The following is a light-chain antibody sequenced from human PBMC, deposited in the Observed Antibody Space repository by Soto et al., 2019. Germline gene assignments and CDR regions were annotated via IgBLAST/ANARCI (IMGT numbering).Light chain of an antibody. CDR1: QDISSW. V-gene: IGKV1-12*01. Sequence: DIQMTQSPSSVSASVGDRVTITCRASQDISSWLAWYQQKPGKAPKLLIYAASSLQSVVPSRFSGSGSGTDFTLTISSLQPDDFATYYCQHVNNFPITFXQGTRMEIK. CDR3: QHVNNFPIT. J-gene: IGKJ5*01. CDR2: AAS.